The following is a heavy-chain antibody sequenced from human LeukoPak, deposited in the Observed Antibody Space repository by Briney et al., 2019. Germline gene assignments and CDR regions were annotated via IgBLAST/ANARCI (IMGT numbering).Heavy chain of an antibody. V-gene: IGHV4-34*01. CDR3: ARGGVCYGY. Sequence: SETLSLTCAVYGGSFSGYYWSWIRQPPGKGLEWIGEINHSGSANYNPSLKSRVTISVDTSKNQFSLKLSSVTAADTAVYYCARGGVCYGYWGQGTLVTVSS. CDR1: GGSFSGYY. D-gene: IGHD2-8*01. J-gene: IGHJ4*02. CDR2: INHSGSA.